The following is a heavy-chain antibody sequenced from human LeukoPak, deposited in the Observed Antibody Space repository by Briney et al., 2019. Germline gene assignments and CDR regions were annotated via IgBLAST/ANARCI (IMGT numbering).Heavy chain of an antibody. CDR1: GFTFSDYY. Sequence: GGSLRLSCATSGFTFSDYYMSWIRQAPGKGLQWISYITSSGNTLYYADSVKGRFTISRDNSKNTLYLQMGSLRAEDMAVYYCAREGPTRTFDYWGQGTLVTVSS. CDR2: ITSSGNTL. CDR3: AREGPTRTFDY. V-gene: IGHV3-11*04. J-gene: IGHJ4*02. D-gene: IGHD5-12*01.